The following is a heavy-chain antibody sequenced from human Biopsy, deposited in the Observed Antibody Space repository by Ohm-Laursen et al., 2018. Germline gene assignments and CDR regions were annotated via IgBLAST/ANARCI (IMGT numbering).Heavy chain of an antibody. CDR2: IHGSGRT. CDR3: AGAGGHSF. D-gene: IGHD3-16*01. V-gene: IGHV3-66*01. Sequence: LSLTCVVSAFNVDRHHMNWVRQAPGEGLGWDSMIHGSGRTDYADSVKGRFTVSRDNSKDTVYLQMNALRVDDTAMYYCAGAGGHSFWGQGALVTVSS. CDR1: AFNVDRHH. J-gene: IGHJ4*02.